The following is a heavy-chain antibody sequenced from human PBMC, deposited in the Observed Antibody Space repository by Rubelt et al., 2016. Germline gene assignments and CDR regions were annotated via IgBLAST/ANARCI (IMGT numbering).Heavy chain of an antibody. Sequence: QPQLQESGPGLVKPSETLSLTCSVSGDSISGSNNYWAWIRQPPGKGLEWIGYIYHSGITCYNPSLKSRVTISVDTSKNQFSLKLSSGTAADTAVYYCAREGGYQSPFDYWGQGALVTVSS. CDR3: AREGGYQSPFDY. V-gene: IGHV4-39*07. D-gene: IGHD3-22*01. J-gene: IGHJ4*02. CDR2: IYHSGIT. CDR1: GDSISGSNNY.